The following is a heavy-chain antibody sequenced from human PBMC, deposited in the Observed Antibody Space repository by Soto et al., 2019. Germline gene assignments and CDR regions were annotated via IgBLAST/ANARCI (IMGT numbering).Heavy chain of an antibody. Sequence: SETLSLTCAVSGGSISNGGYSWSWLRQPPGKGLEWIGSISHSGNTCYNPSLRSRVIISIDKSRNHFSLGLKSVTAADTAVYYCARTSYDILTGRLDAFDVWGQGTMVTVSS. CDR3: ARTSYDILTGRLDAFDV. V-gene: IGHV4-30-2*01. CDR2: ISHSGNT. CDR1: GGSISNGGYS. J-gene: IGHJ3*01. D-gene: IGHD3-9*01.